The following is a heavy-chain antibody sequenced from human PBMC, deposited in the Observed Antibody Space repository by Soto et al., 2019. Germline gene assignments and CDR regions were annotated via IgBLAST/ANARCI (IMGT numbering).Heavy chain of an antibody. Sequence: SETLSLTCTVSGDSISSSNSHWGWTRQPPXKGLEYIGSVYYGGAIFYSGNIYYNPSLKSRVTISVDTSKNQFSLRLSSVTAADTGVYYCVRYDRIDMKPYSPEGFHIWGQGTMVTVSS. V-gene: IGHV4-39*01. D-gene: IGHD2-21*01. CDR2: VYYGGAIFYSGNI. CDR1: GDSISSSNSH. J-gene: IGHJ3*02. CDR3: VRYDRIDMKPYSPEGFHI.